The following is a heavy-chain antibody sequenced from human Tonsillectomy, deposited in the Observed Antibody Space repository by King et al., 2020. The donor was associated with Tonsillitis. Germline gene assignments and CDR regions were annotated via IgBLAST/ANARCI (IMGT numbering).Heavy chain of an antibody. CDR1: GFTFSSYG. Sequence: QLVQSGGGVVQPGGSLRLSCAASGFTFSSYGMHWVRQAPGKGLEWVAFIRYDGSNKYYADSVKGRFTISRDNSKNTVFLQMNSLRAEDTTVYYCAKETIRLGELSLYRYFDLWGRGTLVTVSS. V-gene: IGHV3-30*02. CDR3: AKETIRLGELSLYRYFDL. J-gene: IGHJ2*01. CDR2: IRYDGSNK. D-gene: IGHD3-16*02.